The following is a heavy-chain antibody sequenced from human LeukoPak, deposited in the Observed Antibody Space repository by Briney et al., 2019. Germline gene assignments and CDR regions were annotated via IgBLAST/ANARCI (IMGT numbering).Heavy chain of an antibody. D-gene: IGHD6-19*01. Sequence: GGSLRLSCAASGFTFRSYGMHWVRQAPGKGLEWVANIKQDGSEKYYVDSVKGRFTISRDNAKNSLYLQMNSLRAEDTAVYYCARLLKRRYSSGWWNWGQGTLVTVSS. V-gene: IGHV3-7*01. CDR3: ARLLKRRYSSGWWN. CDR1: GFTFRSYG. J-gene: IGHJ4*02. CDR2: IKQDGSEK.